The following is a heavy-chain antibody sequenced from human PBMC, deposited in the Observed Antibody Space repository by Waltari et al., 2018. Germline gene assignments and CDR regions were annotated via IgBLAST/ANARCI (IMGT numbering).Heavy chain of an antibody. CDR2: IWYDGSNK. Sequence: QVQLVESGGGVVQPGRSLRLSCAASGFTFSSYGMHWVRQAPGKGLEWVAVIWYDGSNKDYADSVKGRFTISRDNSKNTLYLQMNSLRAEDTAMYYCAKGATVTYADYWGQGTLVTVSS. CDR3: AKGATVTYADY. J-gene: IGHJ4*02. V-gene: IGHV3-30*18. CDR1: GFTFSSYG. D-gene: IGHD4-17*01.